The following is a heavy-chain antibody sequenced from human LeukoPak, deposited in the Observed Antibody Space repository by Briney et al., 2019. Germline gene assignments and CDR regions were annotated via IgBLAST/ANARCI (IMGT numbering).Heavy chain of an antibody. V-gene: IGHV3-53*01. CDR1: GFTVSSNY. CDR3: AKGDSGSYSTFDY. CDR2: IYSGGST. Sequence: GGSLRLSCAASGFTVSSNYMSWVRQAPGKGLEWVSVIYSGGSTYYADSVKGRFTTSRDNSKNTLYLQMNSLRAEDTAVYYCAKGDSGSYSTFDYWGQGTLVTVSS. J-gene: IGHJ4*02. D-gene: IGHD1-26*01.